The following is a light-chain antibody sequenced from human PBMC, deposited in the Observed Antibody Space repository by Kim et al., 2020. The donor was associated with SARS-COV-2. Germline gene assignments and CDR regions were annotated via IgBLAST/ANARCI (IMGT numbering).Light chain of an antibody. CDR2: SNN. CDR3: AAWDDSLNGV. Sequence: ELTQPPSASGTPGQRVTISCSGSSSNIGSNGVNWYQQVPGAAPKLLIHSNNQRPSGVPDRFSGSKSGTSASLAISGLQSEDEADYYCAAWDDSLNGVFGGGTKLTVL. J-gene: IGLJ3*02. CDR1: SSNIGSNG. V-gene: IGLV1-44*01.